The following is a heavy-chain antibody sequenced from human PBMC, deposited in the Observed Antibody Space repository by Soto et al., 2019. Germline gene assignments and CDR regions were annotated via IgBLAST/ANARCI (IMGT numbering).Heavy chain of an antibody. Sequence: GSLRLSCAASGFTFSSYAMSWVRQAPGKGLEWVSAISGSGGSTYYADSVKGRFTISRDNSKNTLYLQMNSLRAEDTAVYYCAKDLPLTYYYDSSGRFFDYWAREPWSPSPQ. V-gene: IGHV3-23*01. CDR3: AKDLPLTYYYDSSGRFFDY. J-gene: IGHJ4*02. CDR1: GFTFSSYA. D-gene: IGHD3-22*01. CDR2: ISGSGGST.